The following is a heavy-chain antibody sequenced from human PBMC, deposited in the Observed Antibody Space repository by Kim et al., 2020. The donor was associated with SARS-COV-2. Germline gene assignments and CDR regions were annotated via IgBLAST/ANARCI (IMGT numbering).Heavy chain of an antibody. CDR1: GFTFSDHY. CDR3: ARDGVVGAGVDARDI. V-gene: IGHV3-72*01. D-gene: IGHD6-13*01. Sequence: GGSLRLSCAASGFTFSDHYMDWVRQAPGKGLEWVGRIRNKANSYSTEYVASVKGRFIISRDDSKNSLYLQMNSLKIEDTALYYCARDGVVGAGVDARDIWGQGTMVTVSS. J-gene: IGHJ3*02. CDR2: IRNKANSYST.